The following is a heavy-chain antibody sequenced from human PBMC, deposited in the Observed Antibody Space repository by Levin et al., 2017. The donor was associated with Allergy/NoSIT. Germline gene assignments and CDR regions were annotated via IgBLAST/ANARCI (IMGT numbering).Heavy chain of an antibody. CDR1: GFTFSSYG. CDR3: ARVLRFYYYYYMDV. J-gene: IGHJ6*03. Sequence: GESLKISCAASGFTFSSYGMHWVRQAPGKGLEWVAVIWDDEYKKYYADSVKGRFTISRDNSKNTLYLQMNSLRAEDTAVYYCARVLRFYYYYYMDVWGKGTTVTVSS. V-gene: IGHV3-33*01. CDR2: IWDDEYKK. D-gene: IGHD5-12*01.